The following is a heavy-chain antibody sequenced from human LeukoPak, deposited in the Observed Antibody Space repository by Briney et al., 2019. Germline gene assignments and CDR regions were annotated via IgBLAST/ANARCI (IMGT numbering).Heavy chain of an antibody. V-gene: IGHV3-53*01. D-gene: IGHD4-17*01. J-gene: IGHJ5*02. Sequence: GGSLRLSCAASGFTVSSNYMSWVRQAPGKGPEWVSVIYSGGSTYYADSVKGRFTISRDNSKNTLYLQMNSLRAEDTAVYYCARGDDYGDYGFGFDPWGQGTLVTVSS. CDR2: IYSGGST. CDR3: ARGDDYGDYGFGFDP. CDR1: GFTVSSNY.